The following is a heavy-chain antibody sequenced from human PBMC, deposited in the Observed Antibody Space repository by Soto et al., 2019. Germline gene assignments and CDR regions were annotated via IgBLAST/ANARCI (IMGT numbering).Heavy chain of an antibody. Sequence: SETLSLTCTVSVGSVSIGSYYWSWIRQPPGKELEWIGYIYYSGSTNYNPSLKSRVTISVDTSKNQFSLKLSSVSAADTAVYYCASFSVASDAFDIWGQGTMVTVSS. CDR1: VGSVSIGSYY. D-gene: IGHD5-12*01. V-gene: IGHV4-61*01. CDR3: ASFSVASDAFDI. J-gene: IGHJ3*02. CDR2: IYYSGST.